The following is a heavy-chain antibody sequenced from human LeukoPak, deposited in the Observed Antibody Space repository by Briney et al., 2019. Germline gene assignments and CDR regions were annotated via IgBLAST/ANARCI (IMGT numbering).Heavy chain of an antibody. CDR2: ISYDGSNK. V-gene: IGHV3-30*03. J-gene: IGHJ6*03. CDR1: GFTFSSYW. Sequence: GGSLRLSCAASGFTFSSYWMTWVRQAPGKGLEWVAVISYDGSNKYYADSVKGRFTISRDNSKNTLYLQMNSLRAEDTAVYYCARAATMVRDSSMDVWGKGTTVTVSS. D-gene: IGHD3-10*01. CDR3: ARAATMVRDSSMDV.